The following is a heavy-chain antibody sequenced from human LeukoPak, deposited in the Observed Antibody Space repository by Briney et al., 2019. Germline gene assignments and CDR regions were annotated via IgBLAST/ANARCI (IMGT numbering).Heavy chain of an antibody. V-gene: IGHV4-59*01. J-gene: IGHJ4*02. CDR1: GGSISSYY. Sequence: SETLSLTCTVSGGSISSYYWSWIRQPPGKGLEWIGYIYYSGSTNYNPSLKSRVTISVDTSKDQFSLKLSSVTAADTAVYYCASLSSGWYWAEFDYWGQGTMATVS. CDR3: ASLSSGWYWAEFDY. D-gene: IGHD6-19*01. CDR2: IYYSGST.